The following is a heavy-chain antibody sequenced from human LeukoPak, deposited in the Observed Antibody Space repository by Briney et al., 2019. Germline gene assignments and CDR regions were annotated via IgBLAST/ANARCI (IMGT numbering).Heavy chain of an antibody. J-gene: IGHJ4*02. V-gene: IGHV3-7*04. D-gene: IGHD5-12*01. Sequence: PGGSLRLSCAASGFTFSNYWMSWVRQAPGKGLEWVAKINQDGSDKYHGDSLEGRFTISRDSAQNSLYLQMNSLRAEDTALYYCARYGAYDFNYWGQGTLVTVSS. CDR3: ARYGAYDFNY. CDR1: GFTFSNYW. CDR2: INQDGSDK.